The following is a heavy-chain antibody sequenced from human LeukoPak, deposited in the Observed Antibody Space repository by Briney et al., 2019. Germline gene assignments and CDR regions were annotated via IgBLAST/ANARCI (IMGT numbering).Heavy chain of an antibody. CDR1: GDIVSSNYVT. V-gene: IGHV6-1*01. CDR2: TYYRSKWSI. J-gene: IGHJ4*02. Sequence: PSQTLSLTCAISGDIVSSNYVTWNWIRQSPSRGLEWLGRTYYRSKWSIDYAVSVQSRMTINPNTSKNQFSLQLNSVTPEDTAVYYCARGTGVNFDYWGQGTQVTVSS. CDR3: ARGTGVNFDY. D-gene: IGHD3-10*01.